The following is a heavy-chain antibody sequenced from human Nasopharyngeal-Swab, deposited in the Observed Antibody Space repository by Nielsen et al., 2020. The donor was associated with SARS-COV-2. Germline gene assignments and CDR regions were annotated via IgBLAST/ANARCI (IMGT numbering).Heavy chain of an antibody. CDR1: GDSVSSNNVG. V-gene: IGHV6-1*01. Sequence: QTRSLTCAISGDSVSSNNVGWNWIRQSPSRGLEWLGRTYYGSKWYNHYAPSVKSRVTIKPDTSKNQFSLQMDSVTPEDSAVYYCARGFLQTGFDYWGQGTLVTVSS. J-gene: IGHJ4*02. CDR2: TYYGSKWYN. CDR3: ARGFLQTGFDY. D-gene: IGHD3-9*01.